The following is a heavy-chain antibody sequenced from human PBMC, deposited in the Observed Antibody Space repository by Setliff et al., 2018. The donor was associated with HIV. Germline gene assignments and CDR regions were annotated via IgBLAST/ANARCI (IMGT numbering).Heavy chain of an antibody. Sequence: PGGSLRLSCVASGLDIGDYWMTWVRQAPGKGREWVANINPDGNERYYMESVQGRFTISRDNIQNSLLLQMNSLTADDAAVYYCARVRTSTGAQYWGQGTLVTVSS. D-gene: IGHD1-1*01. CDR2: INPDGNER. CDR3: ARVRTSTGAQY. CDR1: GLDIGDYW. V-gene: IGHV3-7*03. J-gene: IGHJ4*02.